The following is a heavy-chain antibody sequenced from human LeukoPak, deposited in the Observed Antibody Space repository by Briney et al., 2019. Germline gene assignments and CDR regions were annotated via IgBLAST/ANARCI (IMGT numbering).Heavy chain of an antibody. V-gene: IGHV3-64D*06. Sequence: GGALRLSCSASGFTFSSYAMHWVRQAPGKGLEDVSAISSNGGSTYYADSVKGRFTISRDNSKNTLYLQMSSLRAGDTAVYYCVKDHMTTVTFFDYWGQGTLVTVSS. CDR1: GFTFSSYA. J-gene: IGHJ4*02. D-gene: IGHD4-17*01. CDR2: ISSNGGST. CDR3: VKDHMTTVTFFDY.